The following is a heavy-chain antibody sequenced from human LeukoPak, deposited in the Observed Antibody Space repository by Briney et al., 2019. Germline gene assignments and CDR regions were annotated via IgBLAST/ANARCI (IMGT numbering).Heavy chain of an antibody. CDR3: ARDLDSSSWFVDY. D-gene: IGHD6-13*01. V-gene: IGHV3-7*01. CDR1: GFTFSSYW. J-gene: IGHJ4*02. Sequence: GRSLRLSCAASGFTFSSYWMSWVRQAPGKGLEWVANIKQDGSEKYYVDSVKGRFTISRDNAKNSLYLQMNSLRAEDTAVYYYARDLDSSSWFVDYWGQRTLVTVSS. CDR2: IKQDGSEK.